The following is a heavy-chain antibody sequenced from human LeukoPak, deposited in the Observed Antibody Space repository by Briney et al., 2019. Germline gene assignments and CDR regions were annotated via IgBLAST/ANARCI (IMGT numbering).Heavy chain of an antibody. CDR2: IIPIFGTA. Sequence: SVKVSCKASGGTFSSYAISWVRQAPGQGLEWMGGIIPIFGTANYAQKFQGRVTITADESTSTAYMELSSLRSEDTAVYFCTRGGPVAGTHKYFQHWGQGTLVTVSS. V-gene: IGHV1-69*13. CDR1: GGTFSSYA. D-gene: IGHD6-19*01. J-gene: IGHJ1*01. CDR3: TRGGPVAGTHKYFQH.